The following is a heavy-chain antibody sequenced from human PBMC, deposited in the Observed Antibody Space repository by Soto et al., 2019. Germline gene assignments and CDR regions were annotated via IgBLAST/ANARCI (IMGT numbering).Heavy chain of an antibody. CDR3: AREGGSSQPDYYYYYGMDV. D-gene: IGHD6-6*01. Sequence: GSLRLSCAASGFTFSSYGMHWVRQAPGKGLEWVAVIWYDGSNKYYADSVKGRFTISRDNSKNTLYLQMNSLRAEDTAVYYCAREGGSSQPDYYYYYGMDVWGQGTTVTVSS. CDR2: IWYDGSNK. V-gene: IGHV3-33*01. J-gene: IGHJ6*02. CDR1: GFTFSSYG.